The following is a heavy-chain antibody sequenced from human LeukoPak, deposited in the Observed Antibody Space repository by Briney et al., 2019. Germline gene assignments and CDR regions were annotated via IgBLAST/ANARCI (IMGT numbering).Heavy chain of an antibody. Sequence: GGSLRLSCVASGLPIGDFAMHWVRQAPGQGLEWVSLISGDGVSTFFADSVKGRFSISRDNSKNPLFLEMSSLRTEDTAMYYCARESGKFDYWGQGTLVAVSS. CDR1: GLPIGDFA. CDR2: ISGDGVST. J-gene: IGHJ4*02. V-gene: IGHV3-43*02. CDR3: ARESGKFDY.